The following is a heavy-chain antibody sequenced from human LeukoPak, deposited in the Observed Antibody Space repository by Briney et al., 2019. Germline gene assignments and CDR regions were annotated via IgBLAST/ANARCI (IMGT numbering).Heavy chain of an antibody. CDR1: GLTFSSHG. Sequence: GRSLRLSCAASGLTFSSHGMHWVRQAPGKGLEWVAVIWYDGSDKYYADSVKGRFTISRDNSKNTVYLQINSLRGEDTAVYHCARWFDDRALDPWGQGTLVTVSS. CDR2: IWYDGSDK. J-gene: IGHJ5*02. CDR3: ARWFDDRALDP. V-gene: IGHV3-33*01. D-gene: IGHD3-10*01.